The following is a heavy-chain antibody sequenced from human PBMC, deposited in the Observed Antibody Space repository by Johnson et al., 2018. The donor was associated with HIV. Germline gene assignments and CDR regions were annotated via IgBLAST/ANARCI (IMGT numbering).Heavy chain of an antibody. CDR1: GFIFSTYG. CDR3: ARERPGSGYDWGDAFDI. V-gene: IGHV3-33*01. Sequence: VQLVESGGGVVQPGRSVRLYCAASGFIFSTYGMHWVRQAPGKGLEWVAVIWYDGSNEHYADSVKGRFTISRDNSKNMLYLQMNSLRAEDTAVYYCARERPGSGYDWGDAFDIWGQGTMVTVSS. J-gene: IGHJ3*02. D-gene: IGHD5-12*01. CDR2: IWYDGSNE.